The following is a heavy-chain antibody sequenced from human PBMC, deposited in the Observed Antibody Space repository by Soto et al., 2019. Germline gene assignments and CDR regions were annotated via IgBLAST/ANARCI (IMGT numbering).Heavy chain of an antibody. CDR1: GGPISSGDYY. J-gene: IGHJ6*02. CDR3: ARDFPPIAARPPSYYYGMDV. Sequence: LSLTCTVSGGPISSGDYYWSWIRQPPGKGLEWIGYIYYSGSTYYNPSLKSRVTISVDTSKNQFSLKLSSVTAADTAVYYCARDFPPIAARPPSYYYGMDVWGQGTTVTVS. CDR2: IYYSGST. D-gene: IGHD6-6*01. V-gene: IGHV4-30-4*01.